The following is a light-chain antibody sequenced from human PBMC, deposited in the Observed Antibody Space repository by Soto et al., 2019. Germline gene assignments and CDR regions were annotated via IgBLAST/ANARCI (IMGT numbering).Light chain of an antibody. CDR2: GAS. V-gene: IGKV3-20*01. Sequence: EIVLTQSPGTLSLSPGERATLSCRASQSVSSNYLAWYQQKPGQAPSLLIYGASYRATGSPDRFSGSGSGTDFTLTISRLEHEDLAVYYCQQYGTSPYTFGQGTKLEIK. CDR1: QSVSSNY. J-gene: IGKJ2*01. CDR3: QQYGTSPYT.